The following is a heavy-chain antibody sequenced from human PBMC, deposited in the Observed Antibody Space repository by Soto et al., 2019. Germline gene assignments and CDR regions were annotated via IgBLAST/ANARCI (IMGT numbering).Heavy chain of an antibody. Sequence: QLQLQESGPGLVKPSETLSLTCTVSGGSISSSSYYWGWIRQPPGKGLEWIGSIYYSGSTYYNPSLKSRVTISVDTSKNQFSLKLSSVTAADTAVYYCARLAYCGGDCYSNDFNAFDIWGQGTMVTVSS. D-gene: IGHD2-21*01. CDR2: IYYSGST. V-gene: IGHV4-39*01. J-gene: IGHJ3*02. CDR1: GGSISSSSYY. CDR3: ARLAYCGGDCYSNDFNAFDI.